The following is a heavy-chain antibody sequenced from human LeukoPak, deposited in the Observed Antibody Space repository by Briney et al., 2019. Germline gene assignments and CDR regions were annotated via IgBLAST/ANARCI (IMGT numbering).Heavy chain of an antibody. CDR3: ASNTIFGVAGIDY. V-gene: IGHV4-34*01. CDR2: INHSGST. Sequence: SETLSLTCAVYGGSFSGYYWSWIRQPPGKGLEWIGEINHSGSTNYNPSLKGRVTISVDTSKNQFSLKLSSVTAADTAVYYCASNTIFGVAGIDYWGQGTLVTVSS. D-gene: IGHD3-3*01. J-gene: IGHJ4*02. CDR1: GGSFSGYY.